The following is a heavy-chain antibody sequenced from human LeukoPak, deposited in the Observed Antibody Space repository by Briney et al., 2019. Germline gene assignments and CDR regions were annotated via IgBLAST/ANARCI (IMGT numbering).Heavy chain of an antibody. CDR3: ATASYSGWTGSHDY. Sequence: GGSLRLSCAASGFAVINNYMSWVRQAPGKGLEWVSVLYSDGTTYYLDSVKGRFTISRDNSKNTLSLQMNSLRAEDTAVYYCATASYSGWTGSHDYWGQGTLVTVSS. CDR2: LYSDGTT. J-gene: IGHJ4*02. CDR1: GFAVINNY. V-gene: IGHV3-66*01. D-gene: IGHD6-25*01.